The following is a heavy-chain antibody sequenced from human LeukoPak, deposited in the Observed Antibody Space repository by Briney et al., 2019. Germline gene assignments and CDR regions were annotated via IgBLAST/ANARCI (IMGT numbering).Heavy chain of an antibody. D-gene: IGHD2-15*01. Sequence: GGSLRLSCAASGFTFSSYEMNWVRQAPGKGLEWVSYISSSGSTINYADSVKGRFTISRDNAKNSLYLQMNSLRAEDTAVYYCARQKGYCSGGSCYGWFDPWGQGTLVTVSS. J-gene: IGHJ5*02. CDR1: GFTFSSYE. CDR2: ISSSGSTI. CDR3: ARQKGYCSGGSCYGWFDP. V-gene: IGHV3-48*03.